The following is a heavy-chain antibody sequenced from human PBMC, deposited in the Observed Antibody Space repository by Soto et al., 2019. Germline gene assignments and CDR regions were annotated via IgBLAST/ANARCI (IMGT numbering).Heavy chain of an antibody. Sequence: QVQLQQWGAGLLKPSETLSLTCAVYGGSFSGYYWSWIRQPPGKGLEWIGEINHSGSTNYNPSLKSRVTISVHTSKNPFSLKLSSVTAADTAVYYCARGRIVGATTRWFDPWGQGTLVTVSS. CDR3: ARGRIVGATTRWFDP. J-gene: IGHJ5*02. D-gene: IGHD1-26*01. CDR1: GGSFSGYY. CDR2: INHSGST. V-gene: IGHV4-34*01.